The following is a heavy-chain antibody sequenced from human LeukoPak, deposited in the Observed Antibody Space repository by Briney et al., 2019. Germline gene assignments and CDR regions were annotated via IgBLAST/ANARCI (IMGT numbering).Heavy chain of an antibody. Sequence: GGSLRLSCAASGFIFSSYWMHWVREAPGKGLVWVSRIKCDGSSTSYADSVKGRFTISRDNAKNSLYLQMNTVRAEDTAVYYCARGSDTAMGLFFYFAYWGQGTLVTVSS. CDR1: GFIFSSYW. V-gene: IGHV3-74*01. CDR3: ARGSDTAMGLFFYFAY. J-gene: IGHJ4*02. CDR2: IKCDGSST. D-gene: IGHD5-18*01.